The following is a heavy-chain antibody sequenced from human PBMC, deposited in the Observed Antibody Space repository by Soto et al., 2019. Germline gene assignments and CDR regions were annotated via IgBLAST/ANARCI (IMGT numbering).Heavy chain of an antibody. CDR1: AFPLNNYY. J-gene: IGHJ6*01. V-gene: IGHV3-7*03. D-gene: IGHD3-22*01. CDR2: IKEAGNEK. CDR3: TRGAGGWTYYYPRCA. Sequence: PXGTLRRSCSPSAFPLNNYYMTGVRQPSRKRLEWVASIKEAGNEKYYADSVKRRFTISRDNAKNDWSRQINSLGAEDTAVYFCTRGAGGWTYYYPRCAWG.